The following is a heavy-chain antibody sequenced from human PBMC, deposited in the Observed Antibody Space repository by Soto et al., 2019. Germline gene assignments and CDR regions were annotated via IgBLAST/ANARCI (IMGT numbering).Heavy chain of an antibody. D-gene: IGHD2-2*01. Sequence: GGSLRLSCVASGFTFSNYGMHWVRQAPGKGLEWVAGIDYNEINQYYMDPVKGRFTISRDQSKNTLYLQMNSLRAEDTAVYYCARDFCPVPTCYDLWGQGVLVTVS. V-gene: IGHV3-33*01. J-gene: IGHJ4*02. CDR3: ARDFCPVPTCYDL. CDR1: GFTFSNYG. CDR2: IDYNEINQ.